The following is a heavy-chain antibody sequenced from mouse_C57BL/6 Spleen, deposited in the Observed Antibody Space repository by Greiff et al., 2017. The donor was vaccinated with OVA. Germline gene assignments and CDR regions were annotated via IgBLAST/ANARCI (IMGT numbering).Heavy chain of an antibody. J-gene: IGHJ1*03. D-gene: IGHD1-1*01. CDR3: AREGYGSREGYFDV. V-gene: IGHV1-18*01. CDR2: INPNNGGT. CDR1: GYTFTDYN. Sequence: VQLKQSGPELVKPGASVKIPCKASGYTFTDYNMDWVKQSHGKSLEWIGDINPNNGGTIYNQKFKGKATLTVDKSSSTAYMELRSLTSEDTAVYYCAREGYGSREGYFDVWGTGTTVTVSS.